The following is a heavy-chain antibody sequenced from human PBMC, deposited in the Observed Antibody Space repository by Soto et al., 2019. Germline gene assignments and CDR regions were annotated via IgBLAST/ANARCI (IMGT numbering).Heavy chain of an antibody. J-gene: IGHJ6*02. Sequence: LRLSCAASGFTFSSYEMKWVRQAPGKGLEWVSYISSSGSTIYYADSVKGRFTISRDNAKNPLYLQMNSLRAEDTAVYYCARKYYYYGMDVWGQGTTVTVSS. V-gene: IGHV3-48*03. CDR1: GFTFSSYE. CDR3: ARKYYYYGMDV. CDR2: ISSSGSTI.